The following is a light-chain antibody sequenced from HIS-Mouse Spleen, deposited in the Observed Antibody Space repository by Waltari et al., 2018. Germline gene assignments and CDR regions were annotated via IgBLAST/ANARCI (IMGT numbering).Light chain of an antibody. CDR2: EDS. Sequence: SYELTQPPSVSVSPGQTARITCSGDALPKKYAYWYQQKSGQAPVLVIYEDSKRPSGIPESFSGSISGTMATLTISGAQVEDEADYYCYSTDSSGNHRVFGGGTKLTVL. J-gene: IGLJ2*01. CDR1: ALPKKY. CDR3: YSTDSSGNHRV. V-gene: IGLV3-10*01.